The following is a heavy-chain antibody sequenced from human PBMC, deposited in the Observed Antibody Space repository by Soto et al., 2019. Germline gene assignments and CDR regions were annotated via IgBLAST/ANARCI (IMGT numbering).Heavy chain of an antibody. D-gene: IGHD2-2*01. CDR1: GGSISSYY. Sequence: SETLSLTCTVSGGSISSYYWSWIRQPPGKGLEWIGYIYYSGSTNYNPSLKSRVTISVDTSKNQFSLKLSSVTAADTAVYYCARLGSASRAIDYWGQGTLVTVSS. J-gene: IGHJ4*02. CDR2: IYYSGST. V-gene: IGHV4-59*08. CDR3: ARLGSASRAIDY.